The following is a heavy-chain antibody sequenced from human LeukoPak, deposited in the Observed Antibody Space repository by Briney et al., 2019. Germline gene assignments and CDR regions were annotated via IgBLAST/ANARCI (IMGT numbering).Heavy chain of an antibody. V-gene: IGHV3-21*04. J-gene: IGHJ3*02. CDR3: ATSDSSGYYYKGNAFDI. D-gene: IGHD3-22*01. Sequence: DSIQGRFTISRDNAENSLYLQMNSLRSEDTAVYYCATSDSSGYYYKGNAFDIWGQGTMVTVSS.